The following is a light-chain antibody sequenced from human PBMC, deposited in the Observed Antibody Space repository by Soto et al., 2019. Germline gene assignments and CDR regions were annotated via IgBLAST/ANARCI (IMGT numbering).Light chain of an antibody. CDR3: QQYSIFSLT. V-gene: IGKV1-5*03. CDR1: QSISSW. J-gene: IGKJ4*01. Sequence: DIQMTQSPSTLSASVGDRVTITCRASQSISSWLAWYQQKPGKAPKLLIYKASSLESGVPSRFSGSGSGTEFTLTISSLQPDDFATYYCQQYSIFSLTFDGGTKVEIK. CDR2: KAS.